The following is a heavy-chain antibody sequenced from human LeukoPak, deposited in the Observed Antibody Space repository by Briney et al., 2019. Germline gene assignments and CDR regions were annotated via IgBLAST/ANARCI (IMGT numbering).Heavy chain of an antibody. Sequence: SETLSLTCSVSGYSISSGYYWGWIRQPPGKGLEWIGSIYYSGSTYYNPSLKSRVTISVDTSKNQFSLKLSSVTAADTAVYYCARAGWHYFGYWGQGTLVTVSS. V-gene: IGHV4-38-2*02. CDR3: ARAGWHYFGY. CDR1: GYSISSGYY. J-gene: IGHJ4*02. CDR2: IYYSGST.